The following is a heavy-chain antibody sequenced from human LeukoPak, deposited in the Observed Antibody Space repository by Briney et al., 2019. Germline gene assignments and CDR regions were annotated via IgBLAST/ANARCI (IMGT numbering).Heavy chain of an antibody. V-gene: IGHV3-23*01. CDR2: TSGSGGST. CDR1: GFTFSSYG. CDR3: AKERVPDY. J-gene: IGHJ4*02. Sequence: PGGSLRLSCAASGFTFSSYGMHWVRQAPGKGLEWVSVTSGSGGSTDYADSVKGRFTISRDNSKNTLYLQMNSLRAEDTAIYYCAKERVPDYWGQGTLVTVSS.